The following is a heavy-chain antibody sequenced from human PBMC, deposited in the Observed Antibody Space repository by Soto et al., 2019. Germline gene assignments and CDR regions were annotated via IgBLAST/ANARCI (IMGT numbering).Heavy chain of an antibody. V-gene: IGHV3-30*18. CDR3: AKVYGRCSSSICYRVFDY. Sequence: QVVLVESGGGVVQPGRSLTLSCAASGFTFSNYGMHWVRLAPGEGLEWVAVISSDRSNKYYADSVKGRFTISRDNSKNTLYLQMNSLRPEDTAVYYCAKVYGRCSSSICYRVFDYWGQGTLVTVSS. J-gene: IGHJ4*02. D-gene: IGHD2-2*01. CDR2: ISSDRSNK. CDR1: GFTFSNYG.